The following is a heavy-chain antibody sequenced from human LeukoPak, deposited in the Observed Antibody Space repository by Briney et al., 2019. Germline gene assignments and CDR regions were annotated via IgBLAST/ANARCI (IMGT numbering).Heavy chain of an antibody. J-gene: IGHJ4*02. CDR1: GFTFSSYS. V-gene: IGHV3-21*01. D-gene: IGHD6-13*01. CDR3: ARDVSRQQLGPSDY. CDR2: ISSSSSYI. Sequence: GGSLRLSCAASGFTFSSYSMNWVRQAPGKGLEWVSSISSSSSYIYYADSMKGRFTISRDNAKNSLYLQMNSLRVEDTAVYYCARDVSRQQLGPSDYWGQGTLVTVSS.